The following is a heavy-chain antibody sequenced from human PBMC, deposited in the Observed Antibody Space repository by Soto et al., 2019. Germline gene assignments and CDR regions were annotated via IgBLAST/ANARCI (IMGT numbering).Heavy chain of an antibody. V-gene: IGHV4-34*01. CDR2: INHSGST. CDR1: GGSFSGYY. J-gene: IGHJ6*03. D-gene: IGHD3-3*01. CDR3: ARVPYDFWSGYYGPQGYNYYYMDV. Sequence: SSETLSLTCAVYGGSFSGYYWSWIRQPPGKGLEWIGEINHSGSTNYNPSLKSRVTISVDTSKNQFSLKLSSVTAADTAVYYCARVPYDFWSGYYGPQGYNYYYMDVWGKGTTVTVSS.